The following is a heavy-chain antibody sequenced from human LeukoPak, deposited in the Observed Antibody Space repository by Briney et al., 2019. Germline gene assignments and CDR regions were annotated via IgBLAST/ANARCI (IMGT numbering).Heavy chain of an antibody. V-gene: IGHV3-74*01. Sequence: PGDSLRLSCAAFGFTFSSYWMHWVRQAPGKGLVWVSRISTDGSSTNSADSVKGRFTISRDNAKNTLYLQVNSLRAEDTAVYYCVREYSSSSGRAFDIWGQGTMVTVSP. CDR1: GFTFSSYW. D-gene: IGHD6-6*01. J-gene: IGHJ3*02. CDR3: VREYSSSSGRAFDI. CDR2: ISTDGSST.